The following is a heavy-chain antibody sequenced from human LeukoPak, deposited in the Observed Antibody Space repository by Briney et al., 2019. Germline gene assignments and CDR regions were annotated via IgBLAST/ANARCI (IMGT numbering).Heavy chain of an antibody. CDR2: IWYDGSNK. V-gene: IGHV3-33*01. D-gene: IGHD3-10*01. J-gene: IGHJ3*02. CDR1: GFTFSSYG. Sequence: GGSLRLSCAASGFTFSSYGMHWVRQAPGKGLEWVAVIWYDGSNKYYADSVKGRFTISRDNAKNSLSLQMNSLRAEDTAVFYCARDRGGSAFDMLGQGTMVSVSS. CDR3: ARDRGGSAFDM.